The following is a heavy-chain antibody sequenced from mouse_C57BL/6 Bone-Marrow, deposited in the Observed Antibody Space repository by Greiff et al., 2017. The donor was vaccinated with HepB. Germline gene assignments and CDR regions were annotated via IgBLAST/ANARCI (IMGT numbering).Heavy chain of an antibody. Sequence: EVKVEESGGGLVQPKGSLKLSCAASGFSFNTYAMNWVRQAPGKGLEWVARIRSKSNNYATYYADSVKDRFTISRDDSESMLYLQMNNLKTEDTAMYYCVRGNYDYDSYAMDYWGQGTSVTVSS. CDR1: GFSFNTYA. CDR3: VRGNYDYDSYAMDY. D-gene: IGHD2-4*01. V-gene: IGHV10-1*01. CDR2: IRSKSNNYAT. J-gene: IGHJ4*01.